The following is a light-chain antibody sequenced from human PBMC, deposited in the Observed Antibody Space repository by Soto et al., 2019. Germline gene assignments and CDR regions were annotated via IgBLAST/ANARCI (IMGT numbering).Light chain of an antibody. CDR2: GAS. J-gene: IGKJ4*01. Sequence: EIVLTQSPGTLSLSPGERDTLSCRANQSICIYYLAWYQQRPGQASRLLIYGASSRATGIPDRFSGSGSGTDFTLTISRLEPEDFAVYYCQQYGTSPLTFGGGTKVDIK. V-gene: IGKV3-20*01. CDR3: QQYGTSPLT. CDR1: QSICIYY.